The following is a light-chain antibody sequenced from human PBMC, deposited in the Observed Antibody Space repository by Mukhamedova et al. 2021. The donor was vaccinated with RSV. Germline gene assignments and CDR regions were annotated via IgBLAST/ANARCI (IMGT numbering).Light chain of an antibody. J-gene: IGKJ5*01. Sequence: MGSQSVSSSYLTWYQQKPGQAPRLLIYGASTRATSIPARFSGSGSGTDFTLTISSLQPEDFATYYCQQSYSTITFGQGTRLEIK. CDR1: QSVSSSY. V-gene: IGKV3-7*04. CDR2: GAS. CDR3: QQSYSTIT.